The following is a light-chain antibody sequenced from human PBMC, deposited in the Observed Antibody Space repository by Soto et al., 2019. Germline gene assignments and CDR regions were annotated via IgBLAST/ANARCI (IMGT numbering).Light chain of an antibody. V-gene: IGLV1-40*01. CDR2: TNT. CDR1: SSNFGAGYD. CDR3: QSYDSSLSRYV. Sequence: QSVLTHPPSVSGAPGHRVTISCTGGSSNFGAGYDVHWYQQLPGTAPKLLIYTNTNRPSGVPDRFSGSKSGTSASLAITGLQAEDEADYYCQSYDSSLSRYVFGAGTKVTVL. J-gene: IGLJ1*01.